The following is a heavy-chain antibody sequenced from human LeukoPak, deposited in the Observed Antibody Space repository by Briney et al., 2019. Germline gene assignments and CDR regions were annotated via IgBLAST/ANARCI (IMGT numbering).Heavy chain of an antibody. V-gene: IGHV3-33*06. Sequence: GGSLRLSCAASRFTFSSYGMRWVRQAPGKGLEWVAVIWYDGSNKYYADSVKGRFTISRDNSKNTLYLQMNSLRAEDTAVYYCAKGIAAAGPQDYWGQGTLVTVSS. CDR3: AKGIAAAGPQDY. D-gene: IGHD6-13*01. J-gene: IGHJ4*02. CDR2: IWYDGSNK. CDR1: RFTFSSYG.